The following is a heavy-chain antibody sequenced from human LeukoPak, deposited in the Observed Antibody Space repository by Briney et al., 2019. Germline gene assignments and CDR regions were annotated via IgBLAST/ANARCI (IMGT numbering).Heavy chain of an antibody. CDR3: ARGEPNIPTVHLFDY. CDR2: INPSGGST. D-gene: IGHD1/OR15-1a*01. V-gene: IGHV1-46*01. Sequence: GASVKVSCKASGYTFTSYYMHWVRQAPGQGLEWMGIINPSGGSTSYAQKFQGRVTMTRDTSTSTVYMELSSLRSEDTAVYYCARGEPNIPTVHLFDYWGQGTLVTVSS. J-gene: IGHJ4*02. CDR1: GYTFTSYY.